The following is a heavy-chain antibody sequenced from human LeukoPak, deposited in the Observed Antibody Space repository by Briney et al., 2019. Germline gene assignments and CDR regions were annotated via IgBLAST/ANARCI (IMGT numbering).Heavy chain of an antibody. CDR1: GGSMSSYY. Sequence: PSETLSLTCTVSGGSMSSYYWSWIRQPPGKGVEWIGYIYYRGSTNYNPSLKSRVTISVDTSKNQFSLKLTSVTAADTAVYYCARDRWRLQPDYWGQGILVTVSS. V-gene: IGHV4-59*01. J-gene: IGHJ4*02. CDR3: ARDRWRLQPDY. D-gene: IGHD5-24*01. CDR2: IYYRGST.